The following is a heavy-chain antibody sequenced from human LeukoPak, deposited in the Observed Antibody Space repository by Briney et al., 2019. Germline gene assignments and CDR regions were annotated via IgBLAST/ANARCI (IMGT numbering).Heavy chain of an antibody. J-gene: IGHJ4*02. D-gene: IGHD1-14*01. CDR1: GFTFSDYY. CDR3: ARETPEYD. V-gene: IGHV3-11*06. Sequence: GGSLRLSCAASGFTFSDYYMTWIRQAPGKGLEWVSYISSTGVYTNYADSVKGRFTISRDNAKNSLYLQMNSLRDEDTAVYYCARETPEYDWGQGTLVTVSS. CDR2: ISSTGVYT.